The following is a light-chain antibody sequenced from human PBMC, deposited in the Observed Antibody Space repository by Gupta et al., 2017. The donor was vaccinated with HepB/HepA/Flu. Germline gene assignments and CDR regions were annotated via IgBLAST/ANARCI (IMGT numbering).Light chain of an antibody. J-gene: IGKJ5*01. CDR3: QQSYSTPQVT. CDR2: AAS. CDR1: QSISSY. Sequence: DIQMTQSPSSLSASVGDRVTITCRASQSISSYLNWYQQKPGKAPKLLIYAASSLQSGVPSRFRGSGSGTDFTLTISSLQPEDFATYYCQQSYSTPQVTFGQGTRLEIK. V-gene: IGKV1-39*01.